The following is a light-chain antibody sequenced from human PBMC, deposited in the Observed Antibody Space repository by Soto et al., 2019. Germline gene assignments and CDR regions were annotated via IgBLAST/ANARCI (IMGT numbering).Light chain of an antibody. J-gene: IGLJ3*02. Sequence: QSVLTQPPSASASLGASVTLTCTLSSGYSNYKVDWNQQRPGKGPRLVMRVGTGRIVGSKGYGIPDLFTGLGAGLNRYLTIKNIPEEDENDYHCGADSGCGSNSVLWVFGGGTKLTVL. V-gene: IGLV9-49*01. CDR2: VGTGRIVG. CDR3: GADSGCGSNSVLWV. CDR1: SGYSNYK.